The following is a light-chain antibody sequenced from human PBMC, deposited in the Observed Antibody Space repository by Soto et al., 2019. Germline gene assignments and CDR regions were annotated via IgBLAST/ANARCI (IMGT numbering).Light chain of an antibody. CDR2: RVS. V-gene: IGKV2-24*01. CDR3: LQATRYPLT. CDR1: QSLVNSDGDTY. Sequence: DVVMTQTPLSSPVTLGQPASISCRSSQSLVNSDGDTYLSWLQQRPGQPPRVLIYRVSNRFSGVTDRFSGSGAGTDFTLKISRVEAEDVGVYYCLQATRYPLTFGGGTTVEI. J-gene: IGKJ4*01.